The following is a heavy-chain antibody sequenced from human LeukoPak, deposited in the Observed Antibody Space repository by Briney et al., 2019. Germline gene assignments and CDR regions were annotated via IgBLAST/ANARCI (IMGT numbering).Heavy chain of an antibody. J-gene: IGHJ4*02. Sequence: GGSLRLSCAASGFIVSNTYMTWVRQAPGKGLEWVSVIHNDGSTYYADSVKGRFTISRDNAKNSLYLQMNSLRAEDTAVYYCARDKYCSSTSCYRSFDYWGQGTLVTVSS. D-gene: IGHD2-2*01. V-gene: IGHV3-53*01. CDR2: IHNDGST. CDR3: ARDKYCSSTSCYRSFDY. CDR1: GFIVSNTY.